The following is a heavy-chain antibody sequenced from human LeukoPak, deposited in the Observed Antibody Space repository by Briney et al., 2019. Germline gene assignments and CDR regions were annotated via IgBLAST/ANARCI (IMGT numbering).Heavy chain of an antibody. CDR1: GFTFRSHA. Sequence: GGSLRLSCVGSGFTFRSHAMSWVRQAPEKGLEFVSGIYENGGTTYYADSVKGRFSISRDNSKNTLYLQMDSLRGEDTAVYCCAKDFRIGYSAHFDYWGQGALVTVSS. CDR2: IYENGGTT. J-gene: IGHJ4*02. CDR3: AKDFRIGYSAHFDY. V-gene: IGHV3-23*01. D-gene: IGHD2-21*01.